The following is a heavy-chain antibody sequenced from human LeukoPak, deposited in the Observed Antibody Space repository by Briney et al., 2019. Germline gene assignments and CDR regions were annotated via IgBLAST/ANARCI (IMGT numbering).Heavy chain of an antibody. CDR1: GGSISSGDYY. D-gene: IGHD5-18*01. CDR3: ARGGYSYGSSPWFDP. Sequence: SETLSLTCTVSGGSISSGDYYWSWIRQPPGKGLEWIGYIYYSGTTYYNPSLKSRVTISVDTSKNQFSLKLSSVTAAGTAVYYCARGGYSYGSSPWFDPWGQGTLVTVSS. J-gene: IGHJ5*02. V-gene: IGHV4-30-4*08. CDR2: IYYSGTT.